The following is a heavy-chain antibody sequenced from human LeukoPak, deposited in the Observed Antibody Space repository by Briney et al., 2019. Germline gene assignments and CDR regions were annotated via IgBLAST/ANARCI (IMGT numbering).Heavy chain of an antibody. CDR3: ARETY. V-gene: IGHV3-7*01. J-gene: IGHJ4*02. CDR2: TNEGGSGK. Sequence: PGGSLRLSCVASGVSFSTYWMSWVRQAPDKGLEWVAHTNEGGSGKYYVDSVKGRFTISRDNAKNSLYLQMNSLRPEDTAVYYCARETYWGQGTQVTVSS. CDR1: GVSFSTYW.